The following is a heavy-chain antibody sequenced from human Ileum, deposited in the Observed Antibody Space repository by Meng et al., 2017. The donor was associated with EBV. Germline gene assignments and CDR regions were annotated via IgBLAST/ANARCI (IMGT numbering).Heavy chain of an antibody. CDR1: GYTFSGYY. CDR2: INPNGGYR. J-gene: IGHJ5*02. Sequence: HVLPVYSGFVGNGPGACMSVTCMAFGYTFSGYYIRWLRPAPGQELEWMGRINPNGGYRNYAQNFHGRVTLTLDMAIHTAIMDLSSLKSDDTSVYYCARFRIQAGALDTWGQGTLVTVSS. CDR3: ARFRIQAGALDT. D-gene: IGHD2/OR15-2a*01. V-gene: IGHV1-2*06.